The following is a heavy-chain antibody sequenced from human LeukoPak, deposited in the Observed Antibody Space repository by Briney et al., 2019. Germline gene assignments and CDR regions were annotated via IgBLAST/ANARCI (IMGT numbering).Heavy chain of an antibody. J-gene: IGHJ5*02. Sequence: PSETVSLTCTVSGGSISSYYWSWIRQPAGKGLEWIGRISTSGSTNSNPSLKSRVTMSVDTSKNQFSLKMSSVTAADTAVYYCARSLEWLSNWFDPWGQGTLVTVSS. CDR1: GGSISSYY. V-gene: IGHV4-4*07. D-gene: IGHD3-3*01. CDR3: ARSLEWLSNWFDP. CDR2: ISTSGST.